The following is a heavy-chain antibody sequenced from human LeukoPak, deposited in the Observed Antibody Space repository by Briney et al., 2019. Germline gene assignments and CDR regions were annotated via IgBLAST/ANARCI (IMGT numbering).Heavy chain of an antibody. CDR1: GGSFSGYY. Sequence: SETLSLTCAVYGGSFSGYYWSWIRQPPGKGLEWIGEINHSGSTNYNPSLESRVTISVDTSKNQFSLKLSSVTAADTAVYYCARDRYCSSTSCYIPYYYGMDVWGQGTTVTVSS. CDR2: INHSGST. V-gene: IGHV4-34*01. J-gene: IGHJ6*02. D-gene: IGHD2-2*02. CDR3: ARDRYCSSTSCYIPYYYGMDV.